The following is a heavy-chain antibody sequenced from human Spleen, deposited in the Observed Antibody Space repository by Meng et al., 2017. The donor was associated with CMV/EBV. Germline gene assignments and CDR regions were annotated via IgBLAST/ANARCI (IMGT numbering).Heavy chain of an antibody. Sequence: ERLRETGPRRVKASEHLCLSWTVSGGSMVSYYWSRIRPHAGKGLERIGTIYTCGGTNYNPAIKSRVTMLVDTSKNQVSLKLSSVTAAVTAVYYCARVIPALASESYYFDYWGQGTLVTVSS. D-gene: IGHD3-10*01. V-gene: IGHV4-4*07. CDR2: IYTCGGT. J-gene: IGHJ4*02. CDR1: GGSMVSYY. CDR3: ARVIPALASESYYFDY.